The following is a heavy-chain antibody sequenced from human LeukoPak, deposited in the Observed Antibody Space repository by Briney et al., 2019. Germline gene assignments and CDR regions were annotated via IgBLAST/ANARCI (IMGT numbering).Heavy chain of an antibody. Sequence: PSETLSLTCTVSGGSISSGGYYWSWIRQHPGKGLEWIGYIYYSGSTYYNPSLKSRVTISVDTSKNQFSLKLSSVTAADTAVYYCAREMATAFFDYWGQGTLVTVSS. J-gene: IGHJ4*02. CDR1: GGSISSGGYY. CDR2: IYYSGST. V-gene: IGHV4-31*03. CDR3: AREMATAFFDY. D-gene: IGHD5-24*01.